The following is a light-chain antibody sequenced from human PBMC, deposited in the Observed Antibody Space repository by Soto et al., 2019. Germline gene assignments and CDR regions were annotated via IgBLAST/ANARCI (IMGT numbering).Light chain of an antibody. CDR3: SSYAGTYLHVI. CDR2: DVA. CDR1: SDDIGDYHS. V-gene: IGLV2-11*01. Sequence: QSALTQPRSVSGSPGQSVTISCSGASDDIGDYHSVPWYQKHPGKAPKLLVYDVARRPSGVPDRFTASKSGSTASLTISGLRAEDEADYYCSSYAGTYLHVIFGGGTKLTVL. J-gene: IGLJ2*01.